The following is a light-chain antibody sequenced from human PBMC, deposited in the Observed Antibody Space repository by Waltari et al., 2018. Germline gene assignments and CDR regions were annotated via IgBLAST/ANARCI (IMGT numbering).Light chain of an antibody. CDR2: GKE. CDR3: SSRNGRASQVV. CDR1: SLRTSY. V-gene: IGLV3-19*01. Sequence: SSGPTHDPAVSVALGQTIRITCRGDSLRTSYASWYQVKTGQAPVLVMFGKEKRPSGVPDRISGESSETTSSLIITGAQAEDEADYYCSSRNGRASQVVFAGGTKVTVL. J-gene: IGLJ2*01.